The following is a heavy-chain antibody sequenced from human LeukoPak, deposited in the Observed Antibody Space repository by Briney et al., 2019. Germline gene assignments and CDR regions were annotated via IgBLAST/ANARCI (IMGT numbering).Heavy chain of an antibody. V-gene: IGHV3-30*04. D-gene: IGHD4-17*01. CDR1: GFTFSSYA. CDR3: ARDVDYGDYTGDAFDI. Sequence: PGGSLRLSCAASGFTFSSYAMHWVRQAPDKGLEWVAVISYDGSNKYYADSVKGRFTISRDNSKNTLYLQMNSLRAEDTAVYYCARDVDYGDYTGDAFDIWGQGTMVTVSS. CDR2: ISYDGSNK. J-gene: IGHJ3*02.